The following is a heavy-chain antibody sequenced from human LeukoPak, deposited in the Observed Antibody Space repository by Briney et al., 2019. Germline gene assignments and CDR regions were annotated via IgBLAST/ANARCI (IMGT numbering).Heavy chain of an antibody. CDR2: IYYSGST. V-gene: IGHV4-61*05. CDR1: GGSISSSRYY. CDR3: ARRPYGMDV. Sequence: SETLSLTCTVSGGSISSSRYYWGWIRQPPGKGLEWIGYIYYSGSTNYNPSLKSRVTISVDTSKNQFSLKLSSVTAADTAVYYCARRPYGMDVWGQGTTVTVPS. J-gene: IGHJ6*02.